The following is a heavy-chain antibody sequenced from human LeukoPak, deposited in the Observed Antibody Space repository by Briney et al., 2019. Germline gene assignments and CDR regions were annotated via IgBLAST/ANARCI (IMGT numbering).Heavy chain of an antibody. Sequence: PGGSLRLSCAASGFTFSSYAVSWVRQAPGKGLEWVSAISGSGGSTYYADSVKGRFTISRDNSKNTLYLQMNSLRAEDTAVYYCAKDVARGYGDYVGIDIWGQGTMVTVSS. CDR3: AKDVARGYGDYVGIDI. J-gene: IGHJ3*02. CDR1: GFTFSSYA. V-gene: IGHV3-23*01. D-gene: IGHD4-17*01. CDR2: ISGSGGST.